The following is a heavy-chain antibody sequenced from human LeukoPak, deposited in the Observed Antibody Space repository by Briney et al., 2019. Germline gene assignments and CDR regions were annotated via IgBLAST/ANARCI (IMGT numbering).Heavy chain of an antibody. D-gene: IGHD3-22*01. CDR3: AKGLYYYDSSGPTDY. Sequence: GGSLRLSCAASGFTFSTYGMQWVRQAPGKGLEWLAVVSYDGSNKFYGDSVRGRFTISRDNSKNTLYLQMNSLRAEDTAVYYCAKGLYYYDSSGPTDYWGQGTLVTVSS. V-gene: IGHV3-30*18. CDR2: VSYDGSNK. J-gene: IGHJ4*02. CDR1: GFTFSTYG.